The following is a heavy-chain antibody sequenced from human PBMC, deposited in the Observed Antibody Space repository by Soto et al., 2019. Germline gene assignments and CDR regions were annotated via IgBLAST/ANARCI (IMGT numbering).Heavy chain of an antibody. CDR1: GVSITPYF. V-gene: IGHV4-4*07. CDR2: IYASGRT. CDR3: ARHFDVDPSLDHYYFDL. Sequence: QVQLQESGPGLVKPSETLSLTCTVSGVSITPYFWSWIRQPAGEAPEWLGHIYASGRTTYNPSLKRRVTMCVSQTQVSLRLTSVTAADTAVYYCARHFDVDPSLDHYYFDLWGRGALVTVSS. J-gene: IGHJ2*01. D-gene: IGHD3-9*01.